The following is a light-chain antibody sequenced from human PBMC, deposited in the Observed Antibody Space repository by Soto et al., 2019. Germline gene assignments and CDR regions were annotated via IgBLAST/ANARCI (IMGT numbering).Light chain of an antibody. CDR1: QTFNSW. Sequence: DIQLTQSPSFLSASVGDRVTITCRASQTFNSWVTWYQQKPGKAPKLLIYEAFTLQSGVSSRFSGNGSGTHFTFTITSLQPEDIGTYYCQNCFTVPYTFGQGTKVDIK. V-gene: IGKV1-5*01. CDR2: EAF. J-gene: IGKJ2*01. CDR3: QNCFTVPYT.